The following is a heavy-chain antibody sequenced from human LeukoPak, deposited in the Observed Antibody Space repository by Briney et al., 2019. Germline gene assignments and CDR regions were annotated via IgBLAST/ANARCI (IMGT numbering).Heavy chain of an antibody. CDR3: ERYGDGYRYDS. V-gene: IGHV1-24*01. Sequence: GASVMVSCKVSGYTLTELSMHWVRQAPGKGLEWMGGFDPEDGEAFYAQKFQGRVTMTEDTSTDTAYMELSSLRSEDTAVYYCERYGDGYRYDSWGQGILVTVSS. J-gene: IGHJ5*01. CDR2: FDPEDGEA. CDR1: GYTLTELS. D-gene: IGHD5-24*01.